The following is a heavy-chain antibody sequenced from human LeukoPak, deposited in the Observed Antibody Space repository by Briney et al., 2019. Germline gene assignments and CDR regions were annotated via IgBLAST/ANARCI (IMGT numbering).Heavy chain of an antibody. CDR3: ARDLLYYYDSSATDY. CDR1: GFTFSGYS. CDR2: ISSSSSYI. V-gene: IGHV3-21*01. J-gene: IGHJ4*02. Sequence: GGTLRLSCAASGFTFSGYSMNWVRQAPGKGLEWVSSISSSSSYIYYAYPVRGRFTICRDNAKNSLYLQMNSLRAEDTAVYYCARDLLYYYDSSATDYWGQGTQVTVSS. D-gene: IGHD3-22*01.